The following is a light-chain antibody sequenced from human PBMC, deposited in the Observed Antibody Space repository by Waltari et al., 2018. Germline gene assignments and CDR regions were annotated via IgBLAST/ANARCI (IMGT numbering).Light chain of an antibody. CDR3: SSYTSSSVV. Sequence: QSALSQPASVSGSPGQSITISCTGTSSNVGGYNYVSGYQQHPGKAPKLMIYDADDRPSGVVNRFSGSKSGNPASRTISGLQAEDEADYYCSSYTSSSVVFGGGTKLTVL. V-gene: IGLV2-14*03. CDR2: DAD. J-gene: IGLJ2*01. CDR1: SSNVGGYNY.